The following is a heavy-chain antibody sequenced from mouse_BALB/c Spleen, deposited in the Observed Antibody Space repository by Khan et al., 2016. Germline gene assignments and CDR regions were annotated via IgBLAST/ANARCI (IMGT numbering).Heavy chain of an antibody. J-gene: IGHJ4*01. V-gene: IGHV1-9*01. CDR3: ARAGYSMDY. Sequence: QVQLQQSGAELMNPGASVKISCKATGYTFSNYWTEWVKQRPGHGLEWIGHILPGSGYSNSIENFKGKATSTADASSNTAYIHIITLTSEDSAVYFCARAGYSMDYWGQGTSVTVSS. CDR2: ILPGSGYS. CDR1: GYTFSNYW.